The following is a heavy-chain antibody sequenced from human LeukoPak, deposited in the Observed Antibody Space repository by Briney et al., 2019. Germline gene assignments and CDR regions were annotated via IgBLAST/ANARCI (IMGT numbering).Heavy chain of an antibody. D-gene: IGHD3-22*01. V-gene: IGHV3-66*01. J-gene: IGHJ4*02. Sequence: GGSLRLSCAASGFTVSSNYMSWVRQAPGKGLEWVSVIYSGGSTYYADSVKGRFTISRDNSKNTLYLQMNSLRAEDTAVYCCASVSSGYFDYWGQGTLVTVSS. CDR3: ASVSSGYFDY. CDR1: GFTVSSNY. CDR2: IYSGGST.